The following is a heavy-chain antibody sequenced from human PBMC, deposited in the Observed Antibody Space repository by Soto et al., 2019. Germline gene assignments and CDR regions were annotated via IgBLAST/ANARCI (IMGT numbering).Heavy chain of an antibody. J-gene: IGHJ6*02. CDR3: ARVRVLVPAALNYYYYGMDV. Sequence: QVQLVQSGAEVKKPGASVKVSCKASGYTFTSYGISWVRQAPGQGLEWMGWISAYNGNTNYAQKLQGRVTMTTDTSTSTAYMERRSLRSDDTAVYYCARVRVLVPAALNYYYYGMDVWGQGTTVTVSS. CDR2: ISAYNGNT. V-gene: IGHV1-18*01. CDR1: GYTFTSYG. D-gene: IGHD2-2*01.